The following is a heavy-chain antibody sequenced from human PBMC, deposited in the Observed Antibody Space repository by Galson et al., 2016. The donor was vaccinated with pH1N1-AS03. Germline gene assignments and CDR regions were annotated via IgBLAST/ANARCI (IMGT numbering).Heavy chain of an antibody. J-gene: IGHJ6*03. D-gene: IGHD1-26*01. CDR2: ISPYNGNA. V-gene: IGHV1-18*01. CDR1: GYKFDTYG. CDR3: ARDGVGSNFPYYSFHMDV. Sequence: SVKVSCKASGYKFDTYGISWVRQAPGQGLEWLGWISPYNGNANYAQRYRGRVTMTTDTYTTTDYMELRSLTYDDTAVYYCARDGVGSNFPYYSFHMDVWGKRTTVTVSS.